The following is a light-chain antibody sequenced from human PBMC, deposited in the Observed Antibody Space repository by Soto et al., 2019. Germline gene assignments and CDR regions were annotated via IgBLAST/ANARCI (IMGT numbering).Light chain of an antibody. CDR3: QQYNDWLWT. V-gene: IGKV3-15*01. CDR1: QTVINK. CDR2: DAS. J-gene: IGKJ1*01. Sequence: EIVVTQSPATLSVSPGERATLSCRASQTVINKLAWFQQEPGQAPRLLIYDASTRATGIPARFSGSGSGTEFTLTISSLQSEDFAVYYCQQYNDWLWTFGQGTKVEIK.